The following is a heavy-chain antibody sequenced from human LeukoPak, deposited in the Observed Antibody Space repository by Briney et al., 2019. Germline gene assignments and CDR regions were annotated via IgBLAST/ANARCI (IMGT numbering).Heavy chain of an antibody. V-gene: IGHV1-18*01. CDR1: GYTFTSNG. D-gene: IGHD3-10*01. CDR2: ISAYNGNT. Sequence: GASVKVSCKXSGYTFTSNGISWVRQAPGQGLEWMGWISAYNGNTNYSQKLQGRVTMTTDTSTSTAYMELRSLRSDDTAVYYCARDGVWFGGPRGFDYWGQGTLVTVSS. CDR3: ARDGVWFGGPRGFDY. J-gene: IGHJ4*02.